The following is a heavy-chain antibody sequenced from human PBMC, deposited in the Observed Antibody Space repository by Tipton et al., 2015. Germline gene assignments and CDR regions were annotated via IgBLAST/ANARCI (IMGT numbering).Heavy chain of an antibody. V-gene: IGHV3-33*06. Sequence: SLRLSCAASGFTFSSYGMHWVRQAPGKGLEWVAVIWYDGSNKYYADSVKGRFTISRDNSKNTLYLQMNSLRAEDTAVYYCAKELKRRDGYTLGFDYWGQGALVTVSS. CDR1: GFTFSSYG. D-gene: IGHD5-24*01. CDR3: AKELKRRDGYTLGFDY. J-gene: IGHJ4*02. CDR2: IWYDGSNK.